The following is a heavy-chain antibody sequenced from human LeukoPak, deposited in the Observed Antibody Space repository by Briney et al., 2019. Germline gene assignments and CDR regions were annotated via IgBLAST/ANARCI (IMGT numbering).Heavy chain of an antibody. CDR3: ARDPLDY. J-gene: IGHJ4*02. CDR2: ISSSSSTI. CDR1: GFTVSTNY. V-gene: IGHV3-48*01. Sequence: GGSLRLSCAASGFTVSTNYMNWVRQAPGKGLEWVSYISSSSSTIYYADSVKGRFTISRDNAKNSLYLQMNSLRAEDTAVYYCARDPLDYWGQGTLVTVSS.